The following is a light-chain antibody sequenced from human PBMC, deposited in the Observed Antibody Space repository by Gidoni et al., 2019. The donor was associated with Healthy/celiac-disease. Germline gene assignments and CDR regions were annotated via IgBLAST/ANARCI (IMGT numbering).Light chain of an antibody. CDR2: GAS. V-gene: IGKV3-15*01. CDR1: RSVSSN. Sequence: EIVMTQSPPTLSVSPGERATLSCRASRSVSSNLAWYQQKPGQAPRLLIYGASTRATGIPARFSGSGSGTEFTLTISSLQSEDFAVYYCQQYNNWPPTFGQGTKVEIK. J-gene: IGKJ1*01. CDR3: QQYNNWPPT.